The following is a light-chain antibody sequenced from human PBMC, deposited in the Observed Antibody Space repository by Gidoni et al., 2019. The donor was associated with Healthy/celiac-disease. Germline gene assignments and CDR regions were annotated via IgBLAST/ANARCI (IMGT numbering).Light chain of an antibody. J-gene: IGLJ3*02. CDR2: SNN. CDR3: AACYDSLNCRV. Sequence: QSVLTQPPSASGTAGQRVTISCSGSSSNIGSNTVNWYQQLPGTSPKLLIYSNNQRPSGVPDRFSGSKSGTSASLAISGLHSEDEADYYCAACYDSLNCRVFGGGTKLTVL. V-gene: IGLV1-44*01. CDR1: SSNIGSNT.